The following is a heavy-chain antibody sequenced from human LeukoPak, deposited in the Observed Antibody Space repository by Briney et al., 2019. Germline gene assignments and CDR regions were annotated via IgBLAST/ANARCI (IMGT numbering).Heavy chain of an antibody. CDR2: ISAYNGNT. D-gene: IGHD5-18*01. CDR1: GYTFTSYG. CDR3: ATWPPRVDTAMVKDY. J-gene: IGHJ4*02. V-gene: IGHV1-18*01. Sequence: GASVKVSCKASGYTFTSYGISWVRQAPGQGLEWMGWISAYNGNTNYAQKLQGRVTMTTDTSTSTAYMELRSLRSDDTAVYYCATWPPRVDTAMVKDYWGQGTLVTVSS.